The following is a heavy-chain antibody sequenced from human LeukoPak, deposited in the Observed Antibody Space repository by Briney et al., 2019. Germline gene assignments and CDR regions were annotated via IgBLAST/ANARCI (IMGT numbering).Heavy chain of an antibody. CDR2: ISQSGST. V-gene: IGHV4-34*01. CDR1: GGSFNGYY. Sequence: SETLSLTCAVYGGSFNGYYWNWIRQPPGKGLEWIGDISQSGSTNYNPSLKSRVTISIDTSKNQFSLNLNSVTAADTAVYYCARRTGYSYGFSHWGPGTMLTVSS. D-gene: IGHD5-18*01. J-gene: IGHJ4*02. CDR3: ARRTGYSYGFSH.